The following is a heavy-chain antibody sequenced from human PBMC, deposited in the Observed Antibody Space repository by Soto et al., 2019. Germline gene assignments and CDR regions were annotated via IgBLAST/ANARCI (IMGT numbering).Heavy chain of an antibody. V-gene: IGHV1-18*01. CDR3: ARDDIIAVAGSFDY. CDR2: ISAYNGNT. D-gene: IGHD6-19*01. J-gene: IGHJ4*02. CDR1: GYTFTSYG. Sequence: ASVKVSCKASGYTFTSYGISWVRQAPGQGLEWMGWISAYNGNTNYAQKLQGRVTMTTDTSTSTAYMELRSLRSDDTAVYYCARDDIIAVAGSFDYWGQGTLVTVSS.